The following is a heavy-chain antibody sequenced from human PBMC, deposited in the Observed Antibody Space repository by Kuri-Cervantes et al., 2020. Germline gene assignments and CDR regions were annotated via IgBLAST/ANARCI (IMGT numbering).Heavy chain of an antibody. CDR2: ISGSGGST. CDR1: GFTFSSYA. CDR3: ATTGGVLEY. J-gene: IGHJ4*02. Sequence: GESLKISCAASGFTFSSYAMSWVRQAPGKGLEWVSAISGSGGSTYYADSVKGRFTISRDNSKNTLYLQMNSLRAEDTAVYYCATTGGVLEYWGQGTLVTVSS. V-gene: IGHV3-23*01. D-gene: IGHD2-8*02.